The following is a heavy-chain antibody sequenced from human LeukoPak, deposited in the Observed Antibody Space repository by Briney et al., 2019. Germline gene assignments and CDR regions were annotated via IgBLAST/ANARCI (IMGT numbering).Heavy chain of an antibody. CDR2: ISVSGGII. V-gene: IGHV3-48*01. D-gene: IGHD6-13*01. J-gene: IGHJ4*02. CDR1: GFIFDDYT. CDR3: AREASYSSSWATFDN. Sequence: GGSLRLSCAASGFIFDDYTMHWVRQAPGKGLEWISYISVSGGIIYYADSVRGRFTISRDNAKNSLFLQMNSLTVEDTAVYYCAREASYSSSWATFDNWGQGTLVTV.